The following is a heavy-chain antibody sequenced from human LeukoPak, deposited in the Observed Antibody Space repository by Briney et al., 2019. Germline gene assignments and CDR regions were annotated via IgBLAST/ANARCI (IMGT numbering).Heavy chain of an antibody. D-gene: IGHD3-22*01. J-gene: IGHJ4*02. Sequence: GGSLRLSCAASGFTFSSYGMHWVRQAPGKGLEWVAFIRYDGSNKYYADSVKGRFTISRDNSKNTLYLQMNSLRAEDTAVYYCAKGFYDSSGYSDYWGQGTLVTVSS. CDR2: IRYDGSNK. V-gene: IGHV3-30*02. CDR3: AKGFYDSSGYSDY. CDR1: GFTFSSYG.